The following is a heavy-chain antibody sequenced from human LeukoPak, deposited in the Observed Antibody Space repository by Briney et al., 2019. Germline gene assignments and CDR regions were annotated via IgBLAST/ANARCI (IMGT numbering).Heavy chain of an antibody. CDR3: AKASSVSEDNSGWLWAFDI. CDR2: ISGGGGTT. CDR1: GFDFNSYA. Sequence: PGGSLRLSCAASGFDFNSYAMTWVRQAPGQGLDWVSVISGGGGTTYYTDSVQGRFTISRDNSKNTLYLQMNSLRAEATAIYYCAKASSVSEDNSGWLWAFDIWGQGTMVTVSS. J-gene: IGHJ3*02. D-gene: IGHD6-19*01. V-gene: IGHV3-23*01.